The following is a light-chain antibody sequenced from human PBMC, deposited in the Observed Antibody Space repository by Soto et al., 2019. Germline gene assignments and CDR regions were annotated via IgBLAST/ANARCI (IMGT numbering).Light chain of an antibody. CDR2: LGS. CDR3: MQALRSLT. Sequence: DIVMTQTTLSLPVTPGEPASISCRSSQSLLYTNEYTYLNWYLQKPGQSPQLLIYLGSNRAPGVPDRFSGSGSGTDFTLKINRVEAEDVGTYYCMQALRSLTFGQGTRLEI. J-gene: IGKJ5*01. CDR1: QSLLYTNEYTY. V-gene: IGKV2-28*01.